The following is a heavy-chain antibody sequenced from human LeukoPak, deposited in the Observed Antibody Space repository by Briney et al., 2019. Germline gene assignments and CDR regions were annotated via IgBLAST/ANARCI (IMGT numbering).Heavy chain of an antibody. CDR3: ARDRPSDAFDI. CDR1: GYTFTSYY. CDR2: NNPSGGST. Sequence: GASVKVSCKASGYTFTSYYMHWVRQAPGQGLEWMGINNPSGGSTSYAQKFQGRVTMTRDTSTSTVYMELSSLRSEDTAVYYCARDRPSDAFDIWGQGTMVTVSS. V-gene: IGHV1-46*01. J-gene: IGHJ3*02.